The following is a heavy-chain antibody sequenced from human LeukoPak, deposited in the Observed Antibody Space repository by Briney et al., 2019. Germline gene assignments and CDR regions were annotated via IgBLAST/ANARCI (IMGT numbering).Heavy chain of an antibody. CDR2: ISAYNGNT. CDR1: GYTFTSYG. D-gene: IGHD3-3*01. V-gene: IGHV1-18*01. CDR3: ARGKTELTYYDFWSGYYTGRSSQYWFDP. J-gene: IGHJ5*02. Sequence: ASVKVSCKASGYTFTSYGISWVRRAPGQGLEWMGWISAYNGNTNYAQKLQGRVTMTTDTSTSTAYMELRSLRSDDTAVYYCARGKTELTYYDFWSGYYTGRSSQYWFDPWGQGTLVTVSS.